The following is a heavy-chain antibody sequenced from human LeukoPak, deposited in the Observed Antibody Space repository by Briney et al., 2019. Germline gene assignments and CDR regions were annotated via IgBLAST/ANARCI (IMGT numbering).Heavy chain of an antibody. D-gene: IGHD4-17*01. CDR2: IYHSGST. CDR3: ARGHGDYDNWFDP. Sequence: SQALSLTCAVSGGSISSGGYSWSWIPQPPGKGLEWIGYIYHSGSTYYNPSLKSRVTISVDRSKNQFSLKLSSVTAADTAVYYCARGHGDYDNWFDPWGQGTLVTVS. CDR1: GGSISSGGYS. J-gene: IGHJ5*02. V-gene: IGHV4-30-2*01.